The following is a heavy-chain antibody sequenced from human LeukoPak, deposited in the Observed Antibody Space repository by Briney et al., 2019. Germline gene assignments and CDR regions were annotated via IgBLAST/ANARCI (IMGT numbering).Heavy chain of an antibody. CDR2: ISYDGSNK. V-gene: IGHV3-30-3*01. Sequence: PGGSLRLSCAASGFTFSSYAMHWVRQAPGKGLEWVAVISYDGSNKYYADSVKGRFTISRDNSKNTLYLQMNSLRAEDTAVYYCASQQLGTVWGQGTLVTVSS. CDR1: GFTFSSYA. CDR3: ASQQLGTV. J-gene: IGHJ4*02. D-gene: IGHD6-13*01.